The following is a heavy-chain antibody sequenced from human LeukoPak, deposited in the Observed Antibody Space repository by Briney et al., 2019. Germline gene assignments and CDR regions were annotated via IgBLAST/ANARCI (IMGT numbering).Heavy chain of an antibody. CDR3: ARDRTRTGYSSGWYHDY. Sequence: GASVKVSCKVSGYTFTGYYMHWVRQAPGQGLEWMGWINPNSGGTNYAQKFQGRVTMTRDTSISTAYMELSRLRSDDTAVYYCARDRTRTGYSSGWYHDYWGQGTLVTVSS. CDR1: GYTFTGYY. V-gene: IGHV1-2*02. J-gene: IGHJ4*02. CDR2: INPNSGGT. D-gene: IGHD6-19*01.